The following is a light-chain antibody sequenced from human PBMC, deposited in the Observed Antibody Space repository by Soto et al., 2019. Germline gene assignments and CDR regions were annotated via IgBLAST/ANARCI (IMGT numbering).Light chain of an antibody. CDR3: QQHYNTPWT. V-gene: IGKV1-39*01. J-gene: IGKJ1*01. Sequence: DIPLTQAPSSLSASVGDRITITCRASQRISTYLNWYQQKPGKAPELVIYTASSLESGVPSRFSGSGSGTDFTLTIISLQHEDLATYYCQQHYNTPWTFGQGTKVEIK. CDR2: TAS. CDR1: QRISTY.